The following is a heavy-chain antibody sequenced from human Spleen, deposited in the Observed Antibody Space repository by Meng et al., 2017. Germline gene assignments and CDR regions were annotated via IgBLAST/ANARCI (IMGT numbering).Heavy chain of an antibody. Sequence: GGSLRLSCAASGFTFSSYEMNWVRQAPGEGLEWVSYISSSGSTIYYADSVKGRFTISRDNAKNSLYLQMNSLRAEDTAVYYCARPSGADCSSTSCPFDYWGQGTLVTVSS. J-gene: IGHJ4*02. CDR3: ARPSGADCSSTSCPFDY. CDR2: ISSSGSTI. D-gene: IGHD2-2*01. CDR1: GFTFSSYE. V-gene: IGHV3-48*03.